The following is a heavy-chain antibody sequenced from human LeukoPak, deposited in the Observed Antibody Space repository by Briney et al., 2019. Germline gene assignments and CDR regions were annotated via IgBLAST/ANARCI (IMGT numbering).Heavy chain of an antibody. J-gene: IGHJ4*02. CDR2: INAGNGNP. CDR1: GYTFTSYA. D-gene: IGHD6-13*01. CDR3: ARDPIGSSWPYYFDY. V-gene: IGHV1-3*01. Sequence: ASVKVSCKASGYTFTSYAMHWVRQAPGQRLEWMGWINAGNGNPKYSQKFQGRVTITRDTSASTAYMELSSLRSEDTAVYYCARDPIGSSWPYYFDYWGQGTLVTVSS.